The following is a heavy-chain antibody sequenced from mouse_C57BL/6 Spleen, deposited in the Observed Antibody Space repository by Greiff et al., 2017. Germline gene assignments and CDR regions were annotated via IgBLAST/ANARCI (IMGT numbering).Heavy chain of an antibody. Sequence: QGQLPPSGPGLVQPSQSLSITRTVSGFSLTSYGVHWVRQSPGKGLEWLGVIWRGGSTDYNAAFISRLSISKDNSKSQVFFKMNSLQADDTAIYYCARGKGNLAWFAYWGQGTLVTVSA. J-gene: IGHJ3*01. CDR3: ARGKGNLAWFAY. CDR1: GFSLTSYG. CDR2: IWRGGST. D-gene: IGHD2-1*01. V-gene: IGHV2-2*01.